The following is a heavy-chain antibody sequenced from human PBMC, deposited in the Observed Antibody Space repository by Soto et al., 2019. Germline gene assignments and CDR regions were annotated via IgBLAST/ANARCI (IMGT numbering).Heavy chain of an antibody. J-gene: IGHJ4*02. V-gene: IGHV1-46*01. CDR2: INPSGGRT. CDR1: GYTFTTHY. CDR3: ARAGEHHGSGTFSPPLRYYFNS. Sequence: QVQLVQSGAEVKKPGASVTVSCKASGYTFTTHYMHWVRQAPGQGLEWMGIINPSGGRTTYALKFQGRVSLTIDTPTNTVYMKLSSLRSEDTAVYYCARAGEHHGSGTFSPPLRYYFNSWGQGTLVTVSS. D-gene: IGHD3-10*01.